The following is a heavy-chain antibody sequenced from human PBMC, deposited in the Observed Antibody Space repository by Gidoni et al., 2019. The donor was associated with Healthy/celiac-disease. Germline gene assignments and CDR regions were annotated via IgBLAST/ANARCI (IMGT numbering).Heavy chain of an antibody. J-gene: IGHJ3*02. V-gene: IGHV4-39*01. CDR1: GGPISSSSYY. CDR2: IYYSGST. D-gene: IGHD3-22*01. CDR3: ARHPRPLNQPKTYYYDSSGARYAFDI. Sequence: QLQLQESGPGLVKPSETLSLTCTVSGGPISSSSYYWGWIRQPPGKGLEWIGSIYYSGSTYYNPSLKSRVTISVDTSKNQFSLKLTSVTAADTAVYYCARHPRPLNQPKTYYYDSSGARYAFDIWGQGTMVTVSS.